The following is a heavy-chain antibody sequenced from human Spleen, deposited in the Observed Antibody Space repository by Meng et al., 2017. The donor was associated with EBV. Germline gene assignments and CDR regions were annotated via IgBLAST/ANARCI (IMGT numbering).Heavy chain of an antibody. V-gene: IGHV7-4-1*02. D-gene: IGHD3-3*01. J-gene: IGHJ4*02. Sequence: QVQLVQSGVWLKKPGALLMVSCKTSGYTFTTYAMNWVRQAPGQGLEWMGWINTNTGDPTYAQGFTGRFVFSLDTSVSTTYLQISGLKAEDTAVYYCAKELEVFFVSAPNWGQGTLVTVSS. CDR3: AKELEVFFVSAPN. CDR2: INTNTGDP. CDR1: GYTFTTYA.